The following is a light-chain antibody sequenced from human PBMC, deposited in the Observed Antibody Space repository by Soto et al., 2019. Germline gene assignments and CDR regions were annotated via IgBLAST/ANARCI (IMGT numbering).Light chain of an antibody. CDR2: AAS. CDR3: QQSYSSTWT. Sequence: DIQMTQSPSSLSASVGDRVTITCRASQTVSIYLSWYQQKPVKAPKLLISAASSLQSGVPSRFSGSGSGTDFTLTISSLQPEDFATYYCQQSYSSTWTFGQGTKVEIK. CDR1: QTVSIY. V-gene: IGKV1-39*01. J-gene: IGKJ1*01.